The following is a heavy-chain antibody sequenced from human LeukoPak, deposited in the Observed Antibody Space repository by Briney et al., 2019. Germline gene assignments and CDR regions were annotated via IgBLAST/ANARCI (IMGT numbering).Heavy chain of an antibody. D-gene: IGHD2-21*02. Sequence: GESLKISCKGSGYSFTNYWIAWVRQMPGKGLEWMGIIYPGNSDTRYSPSFRGQVTISADKSISTAFLQWSSLKASDSAKYYCARAPTSVSDPYYFDYWGQGTLVTVSS. CDR3: ARAPTSVSDPYYFDY. V-gene: IGHV5-51*01. CDR1: GYSFTNYW. J-gene: IGHJ4*02. CDR2: IYPGNSDT.